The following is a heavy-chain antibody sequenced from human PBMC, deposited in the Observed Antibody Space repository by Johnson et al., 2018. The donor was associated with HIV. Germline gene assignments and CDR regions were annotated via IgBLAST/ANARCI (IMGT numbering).Heavy chain of an antibody. V-gene: IGHV3-30-3*01. CDR3: ARTYYYDSMPGADAFDI. D-gene: IGHD3-22*01. Sequence: QVQLMESGGGVVQPGRSLRLSCAASRFTFSSYSMHWVRQAPGKGLEWVAVISFDGGNKYYADSVQGRFTISRDNAKNSLHLQMNSLRVDETGIYYCARTYYYDSMPGADAFDIWGQGTMVTVSS. J-gene: IGHJ3*02. CDR1: RFTFSSYS. CDR2: ISFDGGNK.